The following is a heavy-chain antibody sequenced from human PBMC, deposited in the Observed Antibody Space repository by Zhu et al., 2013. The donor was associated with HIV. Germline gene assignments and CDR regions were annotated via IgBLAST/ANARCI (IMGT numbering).Heavy chain of an antibody. CDR1: GYIFTDYY. CDR2: INPNSGGT. J-gene: IGHJ6*03. Sequence: QVQLVQSGAEVKKPGASLKVSCKASGYIFTDYYIHWVRQAPGQGLEWMGWINPNSGGTNYGQKFRGRVTMTRDTSISTAYMELSRLRSDDTAVYYCASNSYGYKSDYYYYYMDVWGKGTTVTVSS. CDR3: ASNSYGYKSDYYYYYMDV. V-gene: IGHV1-2*02. D-gene: IGHD5-18*01.